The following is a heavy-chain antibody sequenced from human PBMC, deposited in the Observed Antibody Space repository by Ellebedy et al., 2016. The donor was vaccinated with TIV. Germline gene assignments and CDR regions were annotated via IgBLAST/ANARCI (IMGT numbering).Heavy chain of an antibody. V-gene: IGHV3-23*01. D-gene: IGHD2-2*01. CDR3: ARVGDNLFVEPVAVPFDY. CDR2: ISGSGGST. J-gene: IGHJ4*02. CDR1: GFTFSSYA. Sequence: GESLKISXAASGFTFSSYAMSWVRQAPGKGLEWVSAISGSGGSTYYTDSVKGRFTISRDNSKNTLYLQMNSLRAEDTAMYYCARVGDNLFVEPVAVPFDYWGQGTLVTVSS.